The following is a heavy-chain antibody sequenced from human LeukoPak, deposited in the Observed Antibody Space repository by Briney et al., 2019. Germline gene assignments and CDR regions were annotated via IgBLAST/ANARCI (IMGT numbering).Heavy chain of an antibody. J-gene: IGHJ1*01. CDR1: GYRFTSYW. CDR3: ARGFGSTWLGY. Sequence: GESLKISREGSGYRFTSYWIGWVRQMPGKGLERMGIIYPGDSDTRYSPSFQGQVTISADKSLTTAYLQWSSLKASDTAMYYCARGFGSTWLGYWGQGTLVTVSS. CDR2: IYPGDSDT. D-gene: IGHD6-13*01. V-gene: IGHV5-51*01.